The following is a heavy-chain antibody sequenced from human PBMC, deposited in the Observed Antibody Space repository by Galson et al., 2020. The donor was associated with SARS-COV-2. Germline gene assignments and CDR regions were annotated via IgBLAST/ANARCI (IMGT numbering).Heavy chain of an antibody. Sequence: SGPTLVKPTEPLTLTCTVSGFSLSNPRLGVSWIRQPPGKPLEWLAHIFPDDRKSYSTSLRRRLTVSKDASKSQVVLLMANVDPLDTATDYCARTRPTSWESSVGSFDVWGLGTMVTVAS. CDR2: IFPDDRK. D-gene: IGHD7-27*01. CDR3: ARTRPTSWESSVGSFDV. J-gene: IGHJ3*01. V-gene: IGHV2-26*01. CDR1: GFSLSNPRLG.